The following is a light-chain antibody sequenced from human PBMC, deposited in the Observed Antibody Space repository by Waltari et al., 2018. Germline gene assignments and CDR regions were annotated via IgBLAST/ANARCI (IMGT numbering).Light chain of an antibody. CDR1: SSDVGNYKR. CDR3: SSYAGSSKGV. J-gene: IGLJ2*01. Sequence: QSALTQPASVSGSPGQSITISCTGTSSDVGNYKRVSWYQQHPGKAPKLMIYAVSKRPSGFSYRFSGSKSGDMASLTISGLQPEDEAEYFCSSYAGSSKGVFGGGTKVTVL. V-gene: IGLV2-23*02. CDR2: AVS.